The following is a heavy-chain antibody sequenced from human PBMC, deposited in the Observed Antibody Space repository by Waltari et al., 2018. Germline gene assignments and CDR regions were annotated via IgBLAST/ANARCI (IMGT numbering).Heavy chain of an antibody. J-gene: IGHJ4*02. CDR2: ISNSGDTI. CDR3: ARERGDWTLDY. CDR1: GFTFSNYM. Sequence: EMQLVESGGGLVQPGGSLRLSCAVSGFTFSNYMMNWVRQAPGKGLEWVSYISNSGDTIVYADSVKGRFTISRDNAKNSLSLQMDSLRAEDTVVYYCARERGDWTLDYWGQGTLVTVAS. V-gene: IGHV3-48*04. D-gene: IGHD1-1*01.